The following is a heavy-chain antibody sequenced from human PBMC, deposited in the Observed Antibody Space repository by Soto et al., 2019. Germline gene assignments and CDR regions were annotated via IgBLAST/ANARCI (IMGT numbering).Heavy chain of an antibody. CDR1: GDSVTRNNHY. CDR2: FYYSVST. D-gene: IGHD2-21*01. CDR3: VRSEVVVSAPHHYYYGIDV. V-gene: IGHV4-61*01. J-gene: IGHJ6*02. Sequence: PSETLSLTCTVSGDSVTRNNHYWSWIRQPPGKGLEWIGYFYYSVSTNYNPSLKSRVTISVDTSKNQFSLKLSSVTAADTAVYYCVRSEVVVSAPHHYYYGIDVWGRGTTVTVSS.